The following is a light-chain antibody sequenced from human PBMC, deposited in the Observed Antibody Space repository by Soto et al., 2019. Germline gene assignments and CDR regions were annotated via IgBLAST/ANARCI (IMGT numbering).Light chain of an antibody. CDR3: LQDYNYPWT. CDR2: AAS. V-gene: IGKV1-6*01. CDR1: QGIRND. Sequence: AIQMTQSPSSLSVSVGARVSITCRASQGIRNDLGWYQQKPGKAPKLLIYAASSLQSGVPSRFSGSGSGTDFTLTISSLQPEDFATYYCLQDYNYPWTFGQGTKVDVK. J-gene: IGKJ1*01.